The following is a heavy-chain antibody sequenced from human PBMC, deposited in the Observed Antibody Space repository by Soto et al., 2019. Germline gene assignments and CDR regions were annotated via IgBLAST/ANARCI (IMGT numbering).Heavy chain of an antibody. CDR1: GYSFTSFW. CDR3: ARRLSPLDPYHFDY. Sequence: GESLKISCKGSGYSFTSFWIAWVRQMPGKGLEWMGIIYPGDFDTRYSPSFQGQVTISADKSINTAYLQWSSLKASDTAMYYCARRLSPLDPYHFDYWGQGTLVTVSS. CDR2: IYPGDFDT. J-gene: IGHJ4*02. V-gene: IGHV5-51*01.